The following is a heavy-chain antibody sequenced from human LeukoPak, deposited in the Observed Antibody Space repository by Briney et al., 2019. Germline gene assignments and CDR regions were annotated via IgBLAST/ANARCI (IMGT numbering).Heavy chain of an antibody. V-gene: IGHV3-21*01. CDR1: GFTFSSYS. CDR3: AIHPPYSSSSIPIDY. CDR2: ISSSSSYI. D-gene: IGHD6-6*01. Sequence: PGGSLRLSCAASGFTFSSYSMNWVRQAPGKGLEWVSSISSSSSYIYYADSVKGRFTISRDNAKNSLYLQMNSLRAEDTAVYYCAIHPPYSSSSIPIDYWGQGTLVTVSS. J-gene: IGHJ4*02.